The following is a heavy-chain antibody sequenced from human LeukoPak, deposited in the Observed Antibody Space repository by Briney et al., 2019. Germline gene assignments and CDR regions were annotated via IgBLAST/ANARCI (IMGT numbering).Heavy chain of an antibody. D-gene: IGHD4-11*01. CDR1: GGSIGSSSYY. V-gene: IGHV4-39*01. Sequence: SETLSLTCTVSGGSIGSSSYYWGWIRQPPGEGLEWIGSIYYSGNTYYNPSLKSRVTISVDTSKNQFSLKLSSVTAADTAVYYCARENYSNYALVHYYYGMDVWGQGTTVTVSS. J-gene: IGHJ6*02. CDR3: ARENYSNYALVHYYYGMDV. CDR2: IYYSGNT.